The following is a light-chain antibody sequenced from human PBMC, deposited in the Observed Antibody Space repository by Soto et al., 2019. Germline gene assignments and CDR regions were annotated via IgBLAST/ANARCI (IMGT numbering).Light chain of an antibody. J-gene: IGKJ1*01. Sequence: EIVMPQSPATLSVSPGERATLSCRASQSVSSNLAWYQQKPGQAPMLLIYGASTRATGIPARFSGSGSGTEFTLTISRLQSEDFAFYYCQQYNNWPPWTFGQATKVEI. CDR1: QSVSSN. V-gene: IGKV3-15*01. CDR3: QQYNNWPPWT. CDR2: GAS.